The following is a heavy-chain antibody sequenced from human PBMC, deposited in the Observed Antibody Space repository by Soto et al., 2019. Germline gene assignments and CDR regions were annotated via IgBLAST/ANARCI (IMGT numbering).Heavy chain of an antibody. J-gene: IGHJ6*02. CDR1: GGTFSSYA. Sequence: QVQLVQSGAEVKKPGSSVKVSCKASGGTFSSYAISWVRQDPGQGLEWMGGIIPIFGTANYAQKFQGRVTITADESTSTAYMELSSLRSEDTAVYYCARDRGVDTSMAPHQGGMDVWGQGTTVTVSS. CDR3: ARDRGVDTSMAPHQGGMDV. CDR2: IIPIFGTA. D-gene: IGHD5-18*01. V-gene: IGHV1-69*01.